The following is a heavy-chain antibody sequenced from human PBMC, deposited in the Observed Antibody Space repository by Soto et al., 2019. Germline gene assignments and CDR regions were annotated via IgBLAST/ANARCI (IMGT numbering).Heavy chain of an antibody. J-gene: IGHJ4*02. Sequence: QVQLVQSGAEVKKPGASVKVSCKASGYTFTSYGISWVRQAPGQGLEWMGWTSAYNGNTNYAQKLQGRVTMTTDPATSTAYMGLRSLRSDDTAVYYCARDGQWELLDVDYWGQGTLVTVSS. D-gene: IGHD1-26*01. V-gene: IGHV1-18*01. CDR3: ARDGQWELLDVDY. CDR1: GYTFTSYG. CDR2: TSAYNGNT.